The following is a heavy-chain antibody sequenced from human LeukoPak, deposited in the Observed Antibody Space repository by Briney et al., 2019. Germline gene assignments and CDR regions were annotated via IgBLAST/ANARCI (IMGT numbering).Heavy chain of an antibody. CDR2: IWYDGSNK. CDR3: ARDKSIAEHGGFDY. V-gene: IGHV3-33*01. D-gene: IGHD6-6*01. J-gene: IGHJ4*02. CDR1: GFTFSSYG. Sequence: GGSLRLSCAASGFTFSSYGMHWVRQAPGRGLEWVAVIWYDGSNKYYADSVKGRFTISRDNSKNTLYLQMNSLRAEDTAVYYCARDKSIAEHGGFDYWGQGTLVTVSS.